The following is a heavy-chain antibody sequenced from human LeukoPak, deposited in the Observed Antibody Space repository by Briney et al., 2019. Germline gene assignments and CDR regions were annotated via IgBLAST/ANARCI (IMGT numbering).Heavy chain of an antibody. D-gene: IGHD6-13*01. CDR2: LRSTGTT. CDR3: ARVGYSSSWFFFNF. CDR1: GISFSSYG. Sequence: GGSLRLSCAASGISFSSYGMSWVRQAPGKGLEWVATLRSTGTTFYAGSVAGRFTISRAHSENTLYLQMDSLRAADTALYYYARVGYSSSWFFFNFWGEGTLVTVSS. V-gene: IGHV3-23*01. J-gene: IGHJ4*02.